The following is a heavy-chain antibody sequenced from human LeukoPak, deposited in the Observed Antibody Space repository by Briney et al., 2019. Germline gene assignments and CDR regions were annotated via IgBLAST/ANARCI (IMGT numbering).Heavy chain of an antibody. J-gene: IGHJ4*02. CDR1: GFTFSSYA. Sequence: PGGSLRLSCAASGFTFSSYAMSWVRQAPGKGLEWVSATGGSGGSTYYADSVKGRFTISRDNSKNTLHLQMNSPRAEDTAVYYCAKLGGVWFGELDYWGQGTLVTVSS. CDR2: TGGSGGST. CDR3: AKLGGVWFGELDY. D-gene: IGHD3-10*01. V-gene: IGHV3-23*01.